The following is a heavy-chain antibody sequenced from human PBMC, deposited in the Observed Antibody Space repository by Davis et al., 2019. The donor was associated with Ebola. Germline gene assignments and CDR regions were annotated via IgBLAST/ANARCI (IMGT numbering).Heavy chain of an antibody. Sequence: GESLKISCKGSGYSFTSYWIGWVRQMPGKGLEWMGIIYPGDSDTRYSPSFQGQVTISADKSISTAYLQWSSLKASDTAMYYCARQRCSSTSCSYYYYYGMDVWGQGTTVTVSS. CDR2: IYPGDSDT. CDR1: GYSFTSYW. J-gene: IGHJ6*02. CDR3: ARQRCSSTSCSYYYYYGMDV. D-gene: IGHD2-2*01. V-gene: IGHV5-51*01.